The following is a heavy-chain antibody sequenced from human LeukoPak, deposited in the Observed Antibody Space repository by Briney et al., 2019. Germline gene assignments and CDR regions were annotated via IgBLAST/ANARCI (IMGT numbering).Heavy chain of an antibody. D-gene: IGHD3-10*01. V-gene: IGHV3-30-3*01. CDR1: GFSFSNYA. CDR3: ARDRIGTIIRGVIIRPGGYFDY. Sequence: GGSLRLSCAASGFSFSNYAMHWVRQAPGKGLEWVAVISYDGSNEYYADSVKGRFTISRDNAKNTQHLEMNSLRAEDTAVYYCARDRIGTIIRGVIIRPGGYFDYWGQGTLVTVSS. CDR2: ISYDGSNE. J-gene: IGHJ4*02.